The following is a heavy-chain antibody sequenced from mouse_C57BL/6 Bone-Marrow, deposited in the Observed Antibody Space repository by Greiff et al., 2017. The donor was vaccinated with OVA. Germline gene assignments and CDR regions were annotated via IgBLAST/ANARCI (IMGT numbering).Heavy chain of an antibody. J-gene: IGHJ4*01. CDR3: ARDAWSAMDY. CDR2: SRNKANDYTT. Sequence: EVQRVESGGGLVQSGRSLRLSCAPSGFTFSDFYMEWVRQAPGKGLEWIAASRNKANDYTTEYSASVKGRFIVSRDTSQSIRYLQMNALRAEDTAIYYCARDAWSAMDYWGQGTSVTVSS. CDR1: GFTFSDFY. V-gene: IGHV7-1*01.